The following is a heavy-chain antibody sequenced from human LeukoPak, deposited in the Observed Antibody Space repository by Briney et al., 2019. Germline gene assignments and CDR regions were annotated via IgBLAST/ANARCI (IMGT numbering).Heavy chain of an antibody. CDR2: ISGSGGST. V-gene: IGHV3-23*01. J-gene: IGHJ4*02. CDR3: AKQRITLFGVASDY. D-gene: IGHD3-3*01. CDR1: GFTFSSYA. Sequence: PGGSLRLSCAASGFTFSSYAMSWVRQAPGKGLEWVSGISGSGGSTYYADSVKGRFTISRDNSKNTLYLQMNSLRAEDTAVYYCAKQRITLFGVASDYWGQGTLVTVSS.